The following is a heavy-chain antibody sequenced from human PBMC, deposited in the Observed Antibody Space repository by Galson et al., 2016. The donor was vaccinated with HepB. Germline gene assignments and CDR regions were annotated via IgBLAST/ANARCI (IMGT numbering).Heavy chain of an antibody. V-gene: IGHV4-34*01. CDR1: GGSFSAYH. J-gene: IGHJ4*02. D-gene: IGHD3-10*01. CDR2: IYGSGVT. Sequence: ETLSLTCGLSGGSFSAYHWSWIRQSPGKGLEWIGEIYGSGVTNYNPSLKSRVTISLDTPQNQFSLKVTSVTAADTALYFCARGQTVRAFEYWGQGTPVTVSS. CDR3: ARGQTVRAFEY.